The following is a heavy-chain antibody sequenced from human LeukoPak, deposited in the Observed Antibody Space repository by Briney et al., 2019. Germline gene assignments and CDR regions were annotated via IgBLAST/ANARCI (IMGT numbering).Heavy chain of an antibody. CDR2: TYSSGDT. Sequence: SETLSLTCSVSGGSISSYYWSWIRQSPGKGLEWIGATYSSGDTFYNPSLKSRVTISVDSSKNQFSLKLSSVTAADTVVYFCARKGGILDAFDIWGQGTMFTVSS. J-gene: IGHJ3*02. V-gene: IGHV4-59*08. CDR1: GGSISSYY. CDR3: ARKGGILDAFDI. D-gene: IGHD6-13*01.